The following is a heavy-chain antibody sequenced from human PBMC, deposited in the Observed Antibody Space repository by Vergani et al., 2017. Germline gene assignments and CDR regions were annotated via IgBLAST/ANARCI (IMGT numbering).Heavy chain of an antibody. Sequence: QVQLQESGPGLVRPSQTLPLTCTVSGGSISSGSYYWSWFRQPAGKGLEWIGRFYTGGGTSYNPSLKSRVTISVDTSKNQFSLQLSSVTAADTAVYYCARDPLYSTTWPFLLLDMDVWGQGTTVTVSS. V-gene: IGHV4-61*02. D-gene: IGHD6-13*01. CDR1: GGSISSGSYY. J-gene: IGHJ6*02. CDR2: FYTGGGT. CDR3: ARDPLYSTTWPFLLLDMDV.